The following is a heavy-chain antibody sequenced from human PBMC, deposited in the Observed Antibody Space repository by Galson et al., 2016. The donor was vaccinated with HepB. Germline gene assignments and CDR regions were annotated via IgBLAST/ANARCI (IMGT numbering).Heavy chain of an antibody. CDR3: ARPTNDAYEYDSSWFSY. Sequence: QSGAEVKKPGESLKISCRGSGYTFNDYWIAWVRQLPGKGLEYMGMIFPDAFDTRYSPSFQGPVTISVDRSTKTAYLQWTSLRASDTATYFCARPTNDAYEYDSSWFSYWGQGTRVIVSS. V-gene: IGHV5-51*01. J-gene: IGHJ4*02. CDR1: GYTFNDYW. CDR2: IFPDAFDT. D-gene: IGHD3-22*01.